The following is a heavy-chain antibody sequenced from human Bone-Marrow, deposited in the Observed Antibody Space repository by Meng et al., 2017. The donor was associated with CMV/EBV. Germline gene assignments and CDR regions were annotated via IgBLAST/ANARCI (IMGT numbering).Heavy chain of an antibody. CDR3: AGFGVAITNGLDV. CDR1: GFTFSAFS. J-gene: IGHJ6*02. D-gene: IGHD3-3*01. V-gene: IGHV3-21*01. Sequence: ESLKILRSASGFTFSAFSMNWVRPAPGKGLEWVSSIITTSSYIYYADSVKGRFTISRDNAKNPLILQMNGLRVEDTAVYYCAGFGVAITNGLDVWGQGTTVTVSS. CDR2: IITTSSYI.